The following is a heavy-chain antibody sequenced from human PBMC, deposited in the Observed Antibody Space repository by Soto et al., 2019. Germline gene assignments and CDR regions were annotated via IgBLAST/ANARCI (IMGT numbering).Heavy chain of an antibody. D-gene: IGHD3-3*01. CDR3: AIYFAIFGVVLIRFAY. CDR2: ISGSGGST. Sequence: GGSLRLSCAASGFTFSSYAMSWVRQAPGKGLEWVSAISGSGGSTYYADSVKGRLTISRDNSKNTLYLQMNSLRAEDTAVYYCAIYFAIFGVVLIRFAYSGQGTLVT. V-gene: IGHV3-23*01. J-gene: IGHJ4*02. CDR1: GFTFSSYA.